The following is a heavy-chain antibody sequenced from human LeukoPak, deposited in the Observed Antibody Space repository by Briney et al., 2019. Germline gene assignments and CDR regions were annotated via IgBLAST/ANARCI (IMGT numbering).Heavy chain of an antibody. D-gene: IGHD6-19*01. CDR2: ISASRGIT. CDR3: ARSGIAVAGSLDY. J-gene: IGHJ4*02. CDR1: GFNYSSYT. Sequence: GGSLRLSCAASGFNYSSYTMNWVRQAPGMGLEWLSYISASRGITYYADSVKGRFTISRDNSKNTLYLQMNSLRAEDTAVYYCARSGIAVAGSLDYWGQGTLVTVSS. V-gene: IGHV3-48*01.